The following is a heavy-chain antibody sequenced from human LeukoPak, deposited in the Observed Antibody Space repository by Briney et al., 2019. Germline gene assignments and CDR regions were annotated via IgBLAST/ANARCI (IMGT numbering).Heavy chain of an antibody. Sequence: GGSLRLSCAASGFTFNSHAMTWVRQAPGRGLEWVSGITASSASTYYADSVKGRFTISRDNSKNTLYLQMNSLRAEDTAVYYCAKDSLNCSSTSCYFNWGQGTLVTVSS. CDR3: AKDSLNCSSTSCYFN. D-gene: IGHD2-2*01. CDR1: GFTFNSHA. J-gene: IGHJ4*02. V-gene: IGHV3-23*01. CDR2: ITASSAST.